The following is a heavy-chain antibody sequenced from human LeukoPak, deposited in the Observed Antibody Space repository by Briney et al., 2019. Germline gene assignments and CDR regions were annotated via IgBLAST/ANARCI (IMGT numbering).Heavy chain of an antibody. D-gene: IGHD3-22*01. V-gene: IGHV2-5*02. CDR1: GFSLSASGVG. Sequence: ESGPTLVNPTQTLTLTCTFSGFSLSASGVGVGWIRQPPGKALEWLALIYRDDDKRHNPFLKSRLTITKDTSKNQVVLTMADMDPVDTATYYCAHRRSGYNFHDGDFDYWGQGALVTVSS. CDR3: AHRRSGYNFHDGDFDY. CDR2: IYRDDDK. J-gene: IGHJ4*02.